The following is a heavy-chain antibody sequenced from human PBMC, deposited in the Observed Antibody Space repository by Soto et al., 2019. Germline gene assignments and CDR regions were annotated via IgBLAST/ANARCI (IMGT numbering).Heavy chain of an antibody. Sequence: QVQLVESGGGLVKPGGSLRLSCAASGFTFGDYYMSWIRQAPGKGLGWVSSISSSGSYTNYADSVKGRFTISRDNAKNSLYLQMNSLRAEDTAVYYCARGGGSYSFYFDYWGQGTLVTVSS. CDR3: ARGGGSYSFYFDY. V-gene: IGHV3-11*06. CDR1: GFTFGDYY. CDR2: ISSSGSYT. J-gene: IGHJ4*02. D-gene: IGHD1-26*01.